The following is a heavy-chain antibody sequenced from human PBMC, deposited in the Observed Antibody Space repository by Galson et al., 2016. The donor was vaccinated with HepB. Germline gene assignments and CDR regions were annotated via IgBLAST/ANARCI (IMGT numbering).Heavy chain of an antibody. CDR2: INPSDGTT. CDR1: GDTLSNHY. J-gene: IGHJ4*02. V-gene: IGHV1-46*01. Sequence: SVKVSRKASGDTLSNHYLHWVRQAPGQGLEWVGVINPSDGTTNCAERFQGRVTMTRDTSTTSFYMELSSLRYEDTAEYFCAREIGGTSYFEYWGQGTLVTVSS. CDR3: AREIGGTSYFEY. D-gene: IGHD1-7*01.